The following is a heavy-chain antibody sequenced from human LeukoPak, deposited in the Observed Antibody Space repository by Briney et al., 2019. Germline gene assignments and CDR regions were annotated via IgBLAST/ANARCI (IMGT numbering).Heavy chain of an antibody. Sequence: PSETLSLTCAVYGGSFSGYYRSWIRQPPGKGLEWIGEINHSGSTNYNPSLKSRVTISVDTSKNQFSLKLSSVTAADTAVYYCARSGTMVRGVIITRKDYYYYYGMDVWSKGTTVTVSS. CDR2: INHSGST. CDR3: ARSGTMVRGVIITRKDYYYYYGMDV. CDR1: GGSFSGYY. J-gene: IGHJ6*04. D-gene: IGHD3-10*01. V-gene: IGHV4-34*01.